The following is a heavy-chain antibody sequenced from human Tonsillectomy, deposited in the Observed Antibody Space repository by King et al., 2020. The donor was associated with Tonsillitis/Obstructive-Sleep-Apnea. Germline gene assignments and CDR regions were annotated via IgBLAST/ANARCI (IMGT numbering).Heavy chain of an antibody. D-gene: IGHD3-9*01. V-gene: IGHV4-34*01. CDR1: GGSFSAYY. J-gene: IGHJ4*02. Sequence: VQLQQWGAGLLKPSETLSLTCAVYGGSFSAYYWSWLRQPPGKGLEWIGEINHSGSTKYNPSLKSRLIVSLDTSKNQFSLKLSSVTAADTAVYYCARGDLLTGYYASTDFDYWGQGTLVTVSS. CDR2: INHSGST. CDR3: ARGDLLTGYYASTDFDY.